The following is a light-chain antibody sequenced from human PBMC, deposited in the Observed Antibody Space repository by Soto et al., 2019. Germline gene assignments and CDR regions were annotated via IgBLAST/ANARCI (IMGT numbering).Light chain of an antibody. CDR3: QSYDSSLSGYVV. J-gene: IGLJ2*01. CDR2: RNN. CDR1: SSNIGAGYD. Sequence: QSVLTQPPSVSGAPGQRVTISCTGNSSNIGAGYDVHWYQQLPGVAPKLLIYRNNNRPSGVPVRFSGSKSGNSASLAITGLQAEDEADYYCQSYDSSLSGYVVFGGRTKLTVL. V-gene: IGLV1-40*01.